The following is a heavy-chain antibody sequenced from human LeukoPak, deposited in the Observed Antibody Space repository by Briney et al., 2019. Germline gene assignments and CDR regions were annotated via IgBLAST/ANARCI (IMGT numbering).Heavy chain of an antibody. J-gene: IGHJ4*02. V-gene: IGHV4-59*12. CDR1: GGSISSYY. Sequence: PSETLSLTCTVSGGSISSYYWSWIRQPPGKGLEWIGYIYYSGSTNYNPSLKSRVTISVDTSKNQFSLKLSSVTAADTAVYYCARGLGYCSGGSCAGDYWGQGTLVTVSS. CDR2: IYYSGST. D-gene: IGHD2-15*01. CDR3: ARGLGYCSGGSCAGDY.